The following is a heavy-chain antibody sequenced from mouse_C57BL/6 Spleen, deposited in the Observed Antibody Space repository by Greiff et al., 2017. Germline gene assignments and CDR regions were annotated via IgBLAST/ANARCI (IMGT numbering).Heavy chain of an antibody. J-gene: IGHJ2*01. Sequence: VQLQESDAELVKPGASVKISCKVSGYTFTDHTIHWMKQRPEQGLEWIGYIYPRYGSTKYNEKFTGKATLTADKSSSTAYRQLNSLTSEDSAVYFGARDSSGYPDYWGQGTTLTVSS. V-gene: IGHV1-78*01. CDR3: ARDSSGYPDY. D-gene: IGHD3-2*02. CDR2: IYPRYGST. CDR1: GYTFTDHT.